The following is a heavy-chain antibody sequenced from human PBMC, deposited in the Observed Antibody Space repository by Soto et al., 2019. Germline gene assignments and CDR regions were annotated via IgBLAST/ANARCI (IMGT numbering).Heavy chain of an antibody. Sequence: VVSLIFSCAASGFTFSSYDMHWVRQATGKGLEWVSAIGTAGDTYYPGSVKGRFTISRENAKNSLYLQMNSLRAGDTAVYYCARGKHFNYYDSSGYYDYWGQGTLVTVSS. CDR3: ARGKHFNYYDSSGYYDY. D-gene: IGHD3-22*01. J-gene: IGHJ4*02. CDR1: GFTFSSYD. CDR2: IGTAGDT. V-gene: IGHV3-13*01.